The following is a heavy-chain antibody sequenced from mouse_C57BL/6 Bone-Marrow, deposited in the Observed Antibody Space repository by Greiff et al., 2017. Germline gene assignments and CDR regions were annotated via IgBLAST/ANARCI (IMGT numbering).Heavy chain of an antibody. CDR1: GYTFTNYW. CDR3: ARSITTGFDY. D-gene: IGHD1-1*01. V-gene: IGHV1-63*01. J-gene: IGHJ2*01. Sequence: QVQLKESGAELVRPGTSVKMSCKASGYTFTNYWIGWAKQRPGHGLEWIGDIYPGGGYTNYNEKFKGKATLTADKSSSTAYMQFSSLTSEDSAIYYCARSITTGFDYWGQGTTLTVSS. CDR2: IYPGGGYT.